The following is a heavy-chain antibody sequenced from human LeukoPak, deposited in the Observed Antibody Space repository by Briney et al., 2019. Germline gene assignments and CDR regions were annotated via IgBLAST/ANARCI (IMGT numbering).Heavy chain of an antibody. CDR1: GFTFRNYW. Sequence: PGGSLRLLCAPSGFTFRNYWMNWVRQAPGKGLELVANIKQDGSEKHYVDSVKGRFTISRDNAKNSLYLQMNSLRVDDTAVYYCARDRGGAESPGFDAFDLWGQGTIVTVSS. J-gene: IGHJ3*01. V-gene: IGHV3-7*01. CDR3: ARDRGGAESPGFDAFDL. CDR2: IKQDGSEK. D-gene: IGHD2-15*01.